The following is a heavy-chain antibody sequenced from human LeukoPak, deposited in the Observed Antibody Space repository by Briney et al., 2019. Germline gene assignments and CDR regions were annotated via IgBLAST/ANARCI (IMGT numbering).Heavy chain of an antibody. CDR3: AELGITMIGGV. V-gene: IGHV3-21*01. D-gene: IGHD3-10*02. J-gene: IGHJ6*04. CDR2: ITSGSSYI. CDR1: GFTFSSYN. Sequence: GGSLRLSCAASGFTFSSYNMNWVRQAPGKGLEWVSSITSGSSYIYYADSVKGRFTISRDNAKNSLYLQMNSPRAEDTAVYYCAELGITMIGGVWGKGTTVTISS.